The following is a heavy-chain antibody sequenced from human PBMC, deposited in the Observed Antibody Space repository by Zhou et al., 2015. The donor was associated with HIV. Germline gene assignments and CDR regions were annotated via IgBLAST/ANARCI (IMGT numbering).Heavy chain of an antibody. CDR1: GISVSNKY. CDR3: ARPEGRYCSSSSCARHGMDV. V-gene: IGHV3-66*03. CDR2: IYNSGST. Sequence: EVQLVESGGGLIQPGGSLRLSCAASGISVSNKYMSWVRQAPGKGLEWVSSIYNSGSTNYADSVKGRFTISRDNSKNTLYLQMNSLRAEDTAVYYCARPEGRYCSSSSCARHGMDVWGQGTTVTVSS. J-gene: IGHJ6*02. D-gene: IGHD2-2*01.